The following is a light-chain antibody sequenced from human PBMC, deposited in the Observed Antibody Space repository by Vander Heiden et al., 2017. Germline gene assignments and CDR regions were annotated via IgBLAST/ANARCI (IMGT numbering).Light chain of an antibody. J-gene: IGKJ5*01. CDR1: QSISSW. CDR3: QQYNSYWIT. CDR2: DAS. V-gene: IGKV1-5*01. Sequence: DIQMTQSPSTLSASVGDRVTITCRASQSISSWLAWYQQKPGKAPKLLIYDASSLESGVPSRFSDSGSGTEFTLTISSLQPDDFATYYCQQYNSYWITFGQGTRLEIK.